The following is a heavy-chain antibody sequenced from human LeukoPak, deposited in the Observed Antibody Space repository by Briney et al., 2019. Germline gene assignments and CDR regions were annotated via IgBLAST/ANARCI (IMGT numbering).Heavy chain of an antibody. CDR3: ARGVVPAAIYYYYYMDV. CDR1: GGSISSGGYY. Sequence: SETLSLTCTVSGGSISSGGYYWSWIRQHPGKGLEWIGYIYYSGSTYYNPSLKSRVTISVDTSKNQFSLKLSSVTAADTAVYYCARGVVPAAIYYYYYMDVWGKGTTVTVSS. D-gene: IGHD2-2*01. V-gene: IGHV4-31*03. CDR2: IYYSGST. J-gene: IGHJ6*03.